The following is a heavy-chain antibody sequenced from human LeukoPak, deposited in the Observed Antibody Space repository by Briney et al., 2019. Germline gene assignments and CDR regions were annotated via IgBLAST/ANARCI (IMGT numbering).Heavy chain of an antibody. CDR3: ARDYPGFDGFDH. CDR2: VYSGGRT. V-gene: IGHV4-59*01. J-gene: IGHJ4*02. Sequence: SETLSLTCTVSGGFISNYYWNWIRQPPGKGLEWIGYVYSGGRTNYNPSLKSRVSISVDTSKNQFSLKLNSVTAADTAMYYCARDYPGFDGFDHWGQGTLDTVSS. D-gene: IGHD3-9*01. CDR1: GGFISNYY.